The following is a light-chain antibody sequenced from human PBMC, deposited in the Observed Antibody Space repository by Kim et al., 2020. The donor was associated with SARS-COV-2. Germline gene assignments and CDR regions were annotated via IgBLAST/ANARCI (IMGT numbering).Light chain of an antibody. CDR3: YSYTSSSTYI. J-gene: IGLJ1*01. Sequence: GQSITISCTGTSSDVGGYNYVYWYQQHPGKVPKVMIYDVRNRPSGVSNRFSGSKSGNTASLTISGLQPEDEADYYCYSYTSSSTYIFGSGTKVTVL. CDR1: SSDVGGYNY. CDR2: DVR. V-gene: IGLV2-14*03.